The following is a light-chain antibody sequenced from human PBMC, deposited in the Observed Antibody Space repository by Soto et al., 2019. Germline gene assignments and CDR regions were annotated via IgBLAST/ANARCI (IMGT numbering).Light chain of an antibody. CDR3: QQYGRSPLT. CDR2: GAS. Sequence: EIVLTQSPGTLSLSPGERATLSYRASQSVSYSYLAWYQQKSGQAPRLLIYGASIRATGIPDRFSGSGSGTDFTLTISRLEPEDFAVYYCQQYGRSPLTFGGGTKVEIK. J-gene: IGKJ4*01. CDR1: QSVSYSY. V-gene: IGKV3-20*01.